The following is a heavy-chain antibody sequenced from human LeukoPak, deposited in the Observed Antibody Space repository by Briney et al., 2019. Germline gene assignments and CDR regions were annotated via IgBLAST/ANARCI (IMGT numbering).Heavy chain of an antibody. Sequence: SETLSLTCTVSGGSISSSSYYRGWIRQPPGKGLEWIGSIYYSGSTYYNPSLKSRVTISVDTSKNQFSLKLSSVTAADTAVYYCARQAHYYDSSGYSNYFYYWGQGTLVTVSS. CDR2: IYYSGST. D-gene: IGHD3-22*01. J-gene: IGHJ4*02. V-gene: IGHV4-39*01. CDR3: ARQAHYYDSSGYSNYFYY. CDR1: GGSISSSSYY.